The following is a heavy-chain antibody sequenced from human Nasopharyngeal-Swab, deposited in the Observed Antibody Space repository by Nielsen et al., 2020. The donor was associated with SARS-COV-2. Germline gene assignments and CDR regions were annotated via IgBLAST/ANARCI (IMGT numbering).Heavy chain of an antibody. CDR3: TTEGGKYYDFWSGYYGYYGMDV. V-gene: IGHV3-15*01. CDR2: IKSKTDGGTT. J-gene: IGHJ6*02. D-gene: IGHD3-3*01. Sequence: WIRQLPGKGLEWVGRIKSKTDGGTTDYAAPVKGRFTISRDDSKNTLYLQMNSLKTEDTAVYYCTTEGGKYYDFWSGYYGYYGMDVWGQGTTVTVSS.